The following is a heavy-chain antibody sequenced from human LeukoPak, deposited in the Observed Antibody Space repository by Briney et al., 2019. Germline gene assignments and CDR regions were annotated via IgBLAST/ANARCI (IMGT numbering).Heavy chain of an antibody. CDR2: MNPNSGNT. CDR3: AREDYYDSGSNDY. CDR1: GHTFTSYD. D-gene: IGHD3-22*01. J-gene: IGHJ4*02. V-gene: IGHV1-8*03. Sequence: ASVKVSCKASGHTFTSYDINWVRQATGQGLEWMGWMNPNSGNTAYAQKFQGRVTISRNTSISTVYMEVSSLRSEDTAVYYCAREDYYDSGSNDYWGQGTLVTVSS.